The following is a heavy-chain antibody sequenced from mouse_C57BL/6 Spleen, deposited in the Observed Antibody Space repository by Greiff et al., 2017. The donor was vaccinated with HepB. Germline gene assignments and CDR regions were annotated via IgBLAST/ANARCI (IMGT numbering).Heavy chain of an antibody. CDR3: ARSYRGNSYFDY. CDR1: GYTFTDYY. D-gene: IGHD2-1*01. J-gene: IGHJ2*01. V-gene: IGHV1-26*01. Sequence: VVEPGASVQISCKASGYTFTDYYMNWVKQSHGKSLEWIGDINPNNGGTSYNQKFKGKATLTVDKSSSTAYMELRSLTSEDSAVYYCARSYRGNSYFDYWGQGTTLTVSS. CDR2: INPNNGGT.